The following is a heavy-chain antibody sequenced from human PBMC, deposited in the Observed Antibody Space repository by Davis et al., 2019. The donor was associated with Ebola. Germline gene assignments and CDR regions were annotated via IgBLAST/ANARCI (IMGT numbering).Heavy chain of an antibody. CDR1: GFTLSIYG. D-gene: IGHD3-9*01. J-gene: IGHJ4*02. V-gene: IGHV3-30*02. CDR3: AKDLVDILTGYYNARGDY. Sequence: PGGSLRLSCAASGFTLSIYGMHWVRQAPGKGLEWVAFIRYDGSNKYYADSVKGRFTISRHNSKNTLYLQMNSLRAEDTAVYYCAKDLVDILTGYYNARGDYWGQGTLVTVSS. CDR2: IRYDGSNK.